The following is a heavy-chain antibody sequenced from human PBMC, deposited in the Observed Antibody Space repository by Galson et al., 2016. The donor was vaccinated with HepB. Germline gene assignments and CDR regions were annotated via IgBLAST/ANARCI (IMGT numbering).Heavy chain of an antibody. J-gene: IGHJ4*02. V-gene: IGHV3-48*02. CDR1: GFTFSYYS. CDR2: ISSSSSSI. Sequence: SLRLSCAASGFTFSYYSIIWVRQAPGKGLEWISYISSSSSSIYYADSVKGRVTISRDNAKNSLYLQMNSLRDEDTAVYYCATAIVGVTTSFDYWGQGTLVTVSS. D-gene: IGHD1-26*01. CDR3: ATAIVGVTTSFDY.